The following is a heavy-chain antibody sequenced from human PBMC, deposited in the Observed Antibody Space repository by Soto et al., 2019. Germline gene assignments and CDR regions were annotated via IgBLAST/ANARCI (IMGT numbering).Heavy chain of an antibody. J-gene: IGHJ5*02. Sequence: PSETLSLTCTVSGGSISSYYWSWIRQPPGKGLEWIGYIYYSGSTNYNPSLKSRVTISVDTSKNQFSLKLSSVTAADTAVYYCARLGDSSLFDPWGQGTLVTVSS. CDR1: GGSISSYY. D-gene: IGHD3-22*01. CDR2: IYYSGST. V-gene: IGHV4-59*08. CDR3: ARLGDSSLFDP.